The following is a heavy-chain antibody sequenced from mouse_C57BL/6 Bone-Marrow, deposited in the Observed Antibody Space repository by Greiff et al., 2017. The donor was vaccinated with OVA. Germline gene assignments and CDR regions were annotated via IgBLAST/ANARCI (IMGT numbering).Heavy chain of an antibody. CDR3: AKGRVTSYYYAMDY. J-gene: IGHJ4*01. D-gene: IGHD2-2*01. CDR1: GFSLTSYG. CDR2: IWSGGST. V-gene: IGHV2-4*01. Sequence: VQLQQSGPGLVQPSQSLSITCTVSGFSLTSYGVHWVRQPPGKGLEWLGVIWSGGSTDYNAAFISRLSISKDNSKSQVFFKMNSLQADDTAIYYCAKGRVTSYYYAMDYWGQGTSVTVSS.